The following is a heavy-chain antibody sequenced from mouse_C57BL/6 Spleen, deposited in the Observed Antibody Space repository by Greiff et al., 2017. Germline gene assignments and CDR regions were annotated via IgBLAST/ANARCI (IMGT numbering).Heavy chain of an antibody. CDR2: IYPSDSET. CDR3: ASPRYYSNYDWYFDV. V-gene: IGHV1-61*01. D-gene: IGHD2-5*01. CDR1: GYTFTSYW. J-gene: IGHJ1*03. Sequence: QVQLQQPGAELVRPGSSVKLSCKASGYTFTSYWMDWVKQRPGQGLEWIGNIYPSDSETNYNHKFTDKATLTVDKSSSTAYMQLSSLTSEDSAVYYCASPRYYSNYDWYFDVWGTGTTVTVSS.